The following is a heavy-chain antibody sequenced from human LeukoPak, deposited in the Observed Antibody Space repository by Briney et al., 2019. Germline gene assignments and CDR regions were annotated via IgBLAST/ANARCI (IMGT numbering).Heavy chain of an antibody. CDR2: IYYDGSNE. Sequence: GGSLRLSCAASGFTVSSNYMSWVRQAPGKGLEWVAVIYYDGSNEYYADSVRGRFTISRDNSKNTLFLQMNSLRAEDTAVYYCARDTFYSTGAYGLDVWGQGTTVTVSS. J-gene: IGHJ6*02. CDR3: ARDTFYSTGAYGLDV. D-gene: IGHD2-8*02. V-gene: IGHV3-33*08. CDR1: GFTVSSNY.